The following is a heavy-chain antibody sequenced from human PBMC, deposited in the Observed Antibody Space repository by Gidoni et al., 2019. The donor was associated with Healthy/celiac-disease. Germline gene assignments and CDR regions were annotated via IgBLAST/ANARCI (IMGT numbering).Heavy chain of an antibody. Sequence: EVQLLESGGGLVQPGGSLRLSCAASGFTFRSYAMSWVRQAPGKGLEWVSAISGSGGSTYYADSVKGRFTISRDNSKNTLYLQMNSLRAEDTAVYYCAKDPFYSSSWYEVDYWGQGTLVTVSS. CDR3: AKDPFYSSSWYEVDY. V-gene: IGHV3-23*01. D-gene: IGHD6-13*01. J-gene: IGHJ4*02. CDR1: GFTFRSYA. CDR2: ISGSGGST.